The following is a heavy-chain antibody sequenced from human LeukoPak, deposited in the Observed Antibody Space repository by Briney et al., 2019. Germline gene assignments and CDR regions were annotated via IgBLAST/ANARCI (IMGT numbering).Heavy chain of an antibody. CDR3: ARWPRERNRITVTNYYYYMDV. J-gene: IGHJ6*03. V-gene: IGHV4-34*01. CDR2: INHSGNT. Sequence: SETLSLTCAVYGVSFSGYYWSWIRQSPGKGLEWIGEINHSGNTNYNPSLKSRVTISVDTSKNQFSLKVSSITAADTAVYYCARWPRERNRITVTNYYYYMDVWGRGTTVTVSS. CDR1: GVSFSGYY. D-gene: IGHD4-11*01.